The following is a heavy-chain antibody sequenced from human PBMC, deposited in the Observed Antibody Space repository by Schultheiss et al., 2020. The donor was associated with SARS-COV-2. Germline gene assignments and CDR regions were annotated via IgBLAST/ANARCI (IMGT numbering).Heavy chain of an antibody. D-gene: IGHD2-2*01. V-gene: IGHV1-69*05. J-gene: IGHJ5*02. CDR2: IIPIFGTA. CDR1: GGTFSSYS. Sequence: SVKVSCKASGGTFSSYSISWVRQAPGQGLEWMGGIIPIFGTANYAQKFQGRVTMTTDTSTSTAYMELSSLRSEDTAVYYCARRHWSSTSCAYWFDPWGQGTLVTVSS. CDR3: ARRHWSSTSCAYWFDP.